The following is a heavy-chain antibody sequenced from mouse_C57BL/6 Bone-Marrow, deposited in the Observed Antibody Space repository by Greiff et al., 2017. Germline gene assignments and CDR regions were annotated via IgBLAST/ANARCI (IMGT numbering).Heavy chain of an antibody. D-gene: IGHD2-1*01. Sequence: QVQLQQPGAELVMPGASVKLSCKASGYTFTSYWMHWVKQRPGQGLEWIGEIDPSDSYTNFNQKFKGKSTLTVDKSSSTSYMQLSSLTSEDSAVYYCARDGNYVRFFAYWGQETLVTVSA. V-gene: IGHV1-69*01. CDR2: IDPSDSYT. J-gene: IGHJ3*01. CDR1: GYTFTSYW. CDR3: ARDGNYVRFFAY.